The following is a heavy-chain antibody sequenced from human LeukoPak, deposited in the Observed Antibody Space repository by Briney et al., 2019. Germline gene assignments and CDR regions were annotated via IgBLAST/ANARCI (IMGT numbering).Heavy chain of an antibody. J-gene: IGHJ4*02. CDR3: ARSRSYRDHFDY. CDR2: ISYDGSNK. Sequence: PGGSLRLSCAASGFTFSSYAMHWVRQAPGKGLEWVAVISYDGSNKYYADSVKGRFTISRDNSKNTLYLQMNSLRAEDTAVYYCARSRSYRDHFDYWGQGTLVTVSS. D-gene: IGHD6-6*01. CDR1: GFTFSSYA. V-gene: IGHV3-30-3*01.